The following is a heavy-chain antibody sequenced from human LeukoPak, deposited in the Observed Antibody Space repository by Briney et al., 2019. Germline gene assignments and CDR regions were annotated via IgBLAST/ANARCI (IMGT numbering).Heavy chain of an antibody. CDR1: GGSISSYY. D-gene: IGHD6-19*01. CDR2: IYYSGST. V-gene: IGHV4-59*12. Sequence: SETLSLTCTVSGGSISSYYWSWIRQPPGKGLEWIGYIYYSGSTYYNPSLKSRVTISVDTSKNQFSLKLSSVTAADTAVYYCARGKLRTGYSSGWYFGYWGQGTLVTVSS. J-gene: IGHJ4*02. CDR3: ARGKLRTGYSSGWYFGY.